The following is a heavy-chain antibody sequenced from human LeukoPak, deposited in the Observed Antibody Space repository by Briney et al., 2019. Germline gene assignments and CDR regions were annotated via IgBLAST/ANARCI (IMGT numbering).Heavy chain of an antibody. CDR3: ARDLGTSGFYFDY. CDR2: IWYDGSKK. Sequence: GGSLRLSCAASGFTFRNYGMHRVRQAPGKGLEWVAVIWYDGSKKYYSDSVKCRFTISRDDSKSTLYLQMNSLRVEDTAIYYCARDLGTSGFYFDYWGQGILVTVSS. V-gene: IGHV3-33*01. J-gene: IGHJ4*02. D-gene: IGHD3-10*01. CDR1: GFTFRNYG.